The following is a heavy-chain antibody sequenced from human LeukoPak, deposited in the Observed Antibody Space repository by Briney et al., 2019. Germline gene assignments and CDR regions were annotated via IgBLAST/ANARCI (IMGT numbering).Heavy chain of an antibody. CDR3: TSSAAYCYYYMDV. CDR1: GFTFSGSA. J-gene: IGHJ6*03. Sequence: TGGSLRLSCAASGFTFSGSAMHWVRQASGKGLEWVGRIRSKANSYATAYAASVKGRFTISRDDSKNTAYLQMNSLKTEDTAVYYYTSSAAYCYYYMDVWGKGTTVTVSS. D-gene: IGHD2-15*01. CDR2: IRSKANSYAT. V-gene: IGHV3-73*01.